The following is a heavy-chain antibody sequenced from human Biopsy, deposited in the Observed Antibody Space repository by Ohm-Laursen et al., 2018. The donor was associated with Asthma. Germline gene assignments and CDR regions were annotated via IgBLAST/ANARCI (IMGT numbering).Heavy chain of an antibody. D-gene: IGHD2-2*01. CDR2: INSVFGTT. J-gene: IGHJ4*02. CDR3: ARKAGSCISRTCYSLDF. V-gene: IGHV1-69*01. CDR1: GGTFNTYV. Sequence: SSVKVSCKVLGGTFNTYVIGWVRQAPGQGLEWMGGINSVFGTTTYPQKFQDRVMITADDSTSTVYMELSSLRSEDTAVYYCARKAGSCISRTCYSLDFWGQGTLVTVSS.